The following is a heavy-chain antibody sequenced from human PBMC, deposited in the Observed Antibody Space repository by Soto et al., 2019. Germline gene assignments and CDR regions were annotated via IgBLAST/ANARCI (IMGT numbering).Heavy chain of an antibody. CDR3: GRMRLMSRHDSFPENLIDY. Sequence: SGPTLVNPTQTLTLTCTFSGFSLSTIGLSVSWIRQPPGKALEWLALIDWNDDKYYNTSLETRLTISMDTSKNQVVLIVTDVDPVDTATYYCGRMRLMSRHDSFPENLIDYWGQGTLVTVSS. CDR1: GFSLSTIGLS. J-gene: IGHJ4*01. D-gene: IGHD3-3*01. CDR2: IDWNDDK. V-gene: IGHV2-70*01.